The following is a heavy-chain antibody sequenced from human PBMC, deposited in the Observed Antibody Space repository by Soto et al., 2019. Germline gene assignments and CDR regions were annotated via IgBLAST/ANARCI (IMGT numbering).Heavy chain of an antibody. D-gene: IGHD1-26*01. CDR1: GYTLTELS. V-gene: IGHV1-24*01. J-gene: IGHJ4*02. CDR3: ATVVGASSYYFDY. CDR2: FDPEDGET. Sequence: VASVKVSCKVSGYTLTELSMHWLRQAPGKGLEWMGGFDPEDGETIYAQKFQGRVTMTEDTSTDTAYMELSSLRSEDTAVYYCATVVGASSYYFDYWGQGTLVTVSS.